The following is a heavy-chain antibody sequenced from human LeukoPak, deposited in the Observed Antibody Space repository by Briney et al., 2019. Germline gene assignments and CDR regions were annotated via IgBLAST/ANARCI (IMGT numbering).Heavy chain of an antibody. CDR1: AGSMSSSRYY. CDR2: IYYSGST. J-gene: IGHJ4*02. Sequence: SETLSLTCSVSAGSMSSSRYYWGWIRQPPGKGLEWIRTIYYSGSTYYNPSLKSRVTISVDTSKNQFSLKLSSVTAEATAVYYCAIQGGYYGSGSYGYWGQGTLVTVSS. CDR3: AIQGGYYGSGSYGY. V-gene: IGHV4-39*01. D-gene: IGHD3-10*01.